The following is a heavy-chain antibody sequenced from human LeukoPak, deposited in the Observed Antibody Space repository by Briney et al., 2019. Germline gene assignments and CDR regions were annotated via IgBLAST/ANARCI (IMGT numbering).Heavy chain of an antibody. CDR1: GFTFNNAW. J-gene: IGHJ4*02. CDR3: ITGKSPFGS. CDR2: VKSKTDGETT. V-gene: IGHV3-15*01. Sequence: PGGSLRLSCAASGFTFNNAWMSWVRQAPGKGLEWVGRVKSKTDGETTDYAAPVKGRFTISRDDSENTLYLQMNSLKTEDTAVYYCITGKSPFGSWGQGTLVTVSS.